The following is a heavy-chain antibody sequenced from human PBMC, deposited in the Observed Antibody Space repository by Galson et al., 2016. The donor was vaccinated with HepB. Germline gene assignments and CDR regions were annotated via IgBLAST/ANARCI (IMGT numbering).Heavy chain of an antibody. CDR3: ARGKSLWTMPWNYGSDV. CDR2: IETAGDT. V-gene: IGHV3-13*01. D-gene: IGHD2-2*01. Sequence: SLRLSCAASGFIFSTHDMHWVRQVTGKGLEWVSGIETAGDTYYADPVKGRFTISRENGKNSVYLQMNSLSAGDTAVYYCARGKSLWTMPWNYGSDVWGKGTTVTVSS. CDR1: GFIFSTHD. J-gene: IGHJ6*04.